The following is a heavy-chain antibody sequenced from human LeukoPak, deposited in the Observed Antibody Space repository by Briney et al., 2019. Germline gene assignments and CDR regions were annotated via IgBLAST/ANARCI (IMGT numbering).Heavy chain of an antibody. CDR2: IYYSGST. CDR3: ASPYYGSGSYTVDP. CDR1: GGSISSSSYY. J-gene: IGHJ5*02. D-gene: IGHD3-10*01. V-gene: IGHV4-39*01. Sequence: SETLSLTCTVSGGSISSSSYYWGWIRQPPGKGLEWIGSIYYSGSTYYNPSLKSRVTISVDTSKNQFSLKLSSVTAADTAVYYCASPYYGSGSYTVDPWGQGTLVTVSS.